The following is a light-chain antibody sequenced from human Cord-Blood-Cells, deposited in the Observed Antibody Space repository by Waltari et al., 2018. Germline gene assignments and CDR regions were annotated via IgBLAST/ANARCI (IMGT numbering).Light chain of an antibody. Sequence: QSALTQPASVSGSPGQSITISCTGTSSDVGGYNYVSWYQQHPGKAPKLMIYDVSKRPSGISNLFSGSKSGNTASLTISGLQAEDEADYYCSSYASSSGVFGGGTKLTVL. CDR3: SSYASSSGV. V-gene: IGLV2-14*03. CDR1: SSDVGGYNY. J-gene: IGLJ3*02. CDR2: DVS.